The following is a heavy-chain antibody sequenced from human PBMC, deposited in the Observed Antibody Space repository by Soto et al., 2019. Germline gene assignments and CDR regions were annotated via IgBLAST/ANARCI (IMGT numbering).Heavy chain of an antibody. CDR2: IYYTGST. CDR3: ARERIAAI. D-gene: IGHD6-25*01. J-gene: IGHJ6*02. CDR1: GGSINNYY. V-gene: IGHV4-59*01. Sequence: SETLSLTCTVPGGSINNYYWSWIRQPPGKGLEWIGYIYYTGSTNYNPSLKSRVTMSVDTSKNQFSLKLGSVTAADTAVYYCARERIAAIWGQGTTVTVSS.